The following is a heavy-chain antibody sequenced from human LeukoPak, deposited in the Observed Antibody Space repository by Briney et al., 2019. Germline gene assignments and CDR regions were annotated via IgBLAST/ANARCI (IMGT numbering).Heavy chain of an antibody. CDR3: ARGHTRWLQLVVRSGYFDY. CDR1: GFTFSSYA. J-gene: IGHJ4*02. V-gene: IGHV3-30-3*01. D-gene: IGHD5-12*01. Sequence: GGSLRLSCAASGFTFSSYAMHWVRQAPGKGLEWVAVISYDGSNKYYADSVKGRFTTSRDNSKNTLYPQMNSLRAEDTAVYYCARGHTRWLQLVVRSGYFDYWGQGTLVTVSS. CDR2: ISYDGSNK.